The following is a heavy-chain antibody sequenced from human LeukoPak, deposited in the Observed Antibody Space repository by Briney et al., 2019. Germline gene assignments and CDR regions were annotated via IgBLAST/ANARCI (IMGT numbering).Heavy chain of an antibody. CDR3: ARGLPDYYYYMDV. Sequence: ASVKVSCKASGYTFTGYYMHWVRQAPGQGLEWMGIINPSGGSTSYAQKFQGRVTMTRDMSTSTVYMELSSLRSEDTAVYYCARGLPDYYYYMDVWGKGTTVTVSS. J-gene: IGHJ6*03. CDR2: INPSGGST. CDR1: GYTFTGYY. D-gene: IGHD5-18*01. V-gene: IGHV1-46*01.